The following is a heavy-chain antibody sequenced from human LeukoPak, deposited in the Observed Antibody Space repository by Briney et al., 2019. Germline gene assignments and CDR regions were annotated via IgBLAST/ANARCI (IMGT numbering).Heavy chain of an antibody. CDR2: IYSGGST. V-gene: IGHV3-53*01. J-gene: IGHJ5*02. Sequence: PGGSLRLSCAASGFTVSSNYMSWVRQAPGEGLEWVSVIYSGGSTYYADSVKGRFTISRDNSKNTLYLQMNSLRAEDTAVYYCARVWYSSGLNWFDPWGQGTLVTDSS. D-gene: IGHD6-19*01. CDR1: GFTVSSNY. CDR3: ARVWYSSGLNWFDP.